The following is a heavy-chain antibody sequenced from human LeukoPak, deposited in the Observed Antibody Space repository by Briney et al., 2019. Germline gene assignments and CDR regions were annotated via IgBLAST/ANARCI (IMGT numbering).Heavy chain of an antibody. J-gene: IGHJ4*02. CDR2: ISGSGGTT. V-gene: IGHV3-23*01. CDR1: GFTVSNYT. Sequence: QSALSLTFLYIDSGFTVSNYTMAVVLPAKGKRLEWVSSISGSGGTTYYADSVKGRFTISRDNSKNTLYLQRSSLRVEDTAVYYCAKGLHSSTSYGVDYWGQGTLVTVSS. D-gene: IGHD6-13*01. CDR3: AKGLHSSTSYGVDY.